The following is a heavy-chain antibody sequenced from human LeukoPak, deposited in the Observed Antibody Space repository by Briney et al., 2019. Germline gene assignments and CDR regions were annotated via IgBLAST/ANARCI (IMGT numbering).Heavy chain of an antibody. Sequence: PGGSLRLSCAASGFTFSSYGMHWVRQAPGKGLEWVSLISYDGSHKYYADSVKGRFTISRDESKNTLYLQMNSLRAEDTAVYYCARGSGEYAFDIWGQGTMVTVSS. CDR3: ARGSGEYAFDI. CDR2: ISYDGSHK. J-gene: IGHJ3*02. V-gene: IGHV3-30*03. CDR1: GFTFSSYG. D-gene: IGHD2-15*01.